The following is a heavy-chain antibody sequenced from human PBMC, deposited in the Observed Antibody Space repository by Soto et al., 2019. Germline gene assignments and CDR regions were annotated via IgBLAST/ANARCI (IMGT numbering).Heavy chain of an antibody. J-gene: IGHJ6*02. Sequence: GSLRLSCXASGFTFSGSAMHWVRQASGKGLEWVGRIRSKANSYATAYAASVKGRFTISRDDSKNTAYLQMNSLKTEDTAVYYCTRLAPQLERSYYYYGMDVWGQGTTVTVSS. V-gene: IGHV3-73*01. CDR2: IRSKANSYAT. D-gene: IGHD1-1*01. CDR1: GFTFSGSA. CDR3: TRLAPQLERSYYYYGMDV.